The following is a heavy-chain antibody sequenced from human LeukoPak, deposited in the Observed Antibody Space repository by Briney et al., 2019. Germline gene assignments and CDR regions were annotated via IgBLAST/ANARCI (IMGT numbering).Heavy chain of an antibody. CDR1: GYTFTGYF. V-gene: IGHV1-2*02. J-gene: IGHJ4*02. CDR2: INPNSGGT. D-gene: IGHD6-19*01. Sequence: ASVKVSCKASGYTFTGYFMHWVRQAPGQGLEWMVWINPNSGGTNYAQKFQGRVTMTRDTSISTAYMELSGLTSDDTALYYCARDVPGYSSEFDYWGQGTLVTVSS. CDR3: ARDVPGYSSEFDY.